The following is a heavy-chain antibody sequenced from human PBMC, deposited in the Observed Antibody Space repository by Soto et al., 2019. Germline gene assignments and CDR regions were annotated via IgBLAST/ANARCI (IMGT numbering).Heavy chain of an antibody. J-gene: IGHJ6*03. V-gene: IGHV4-34*01. Sequence: SETLSLTCAVYGGSFSGYYWSWIRQPPGKGLEWIGEINHSGSTNYNPSLKSRVTISVDTSKNQFSLKLSSVTAADTAVYYCARRQGDTIFGVVIHYYMDVWGKGTTVTVSS. D-gene: IGHD3-3*01. CDR3: ARRQGDTIFGVVIHYYMDV. CDR2: INHSGST. CDR1: GGSFSGYY.